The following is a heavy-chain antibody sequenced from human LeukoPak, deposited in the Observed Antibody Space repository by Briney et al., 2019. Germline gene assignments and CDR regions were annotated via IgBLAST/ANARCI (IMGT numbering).Heavy chain of an antibody. D-gene: IGHD1-26*01. CDR3: AKDGGTHFDH. J-gene: IGHJ4*02. CDR1: GFTFRTSG. V-gene: IGHV3-48*01. CDR2: ISSSGTTI. Sequence: GSLRLSCAASGFTFRTSGMNWVRQAPGKGLEWVSYISSSGTTISYAQSVKGRFTITRDNAQNSLTLHMNTLRADAPAVYYFAKDGGTHFDHWGQGTLVTVSS.